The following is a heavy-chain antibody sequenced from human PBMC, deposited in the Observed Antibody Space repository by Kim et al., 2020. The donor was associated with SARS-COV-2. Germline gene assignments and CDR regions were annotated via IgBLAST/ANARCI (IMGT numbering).Heavy chain of an antibody. V-gene: IGHV6-1*01. D-gene: IGHD6-19*01. CDR1: GDSVSSNSAA. CDR3: AREQWLVRYYYYYGMDV. J-gene: IGHJ6*02. CDR2: TYYRSKWYN. Sequence: SQTLSLTCAISGDSVSSNSAAWYWIRQSPSRGLEWLGRTYYRSKWYNDYAVSVKSRITINPDTSKNQFSLQLNSVTPEDTAVYYCAREQWLVRYYYYYGMDVWGQGTTVTVSS.